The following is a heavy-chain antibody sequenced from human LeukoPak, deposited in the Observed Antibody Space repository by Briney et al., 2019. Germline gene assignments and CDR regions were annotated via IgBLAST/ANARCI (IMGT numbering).Heavy chain of an antibody. V-gene: IGHV3-53*01. J-gene: IGHJ4*02. CDR2: IYSGGNT. Sequence: GGSLRLSCAASGLTVSSNCMSWVRQAPGKGLEWVSFIYSGGNTYYADSVKGRFTISRDNSKNTVHLQMNSLRAEDTAVYYCARRAGDYSHPYDCWGQGTLVTVSS. CDR1: GLTVSSNC. D-gene: IGHD3-22*01. CDR3: ARRAGDYSHPYDC.